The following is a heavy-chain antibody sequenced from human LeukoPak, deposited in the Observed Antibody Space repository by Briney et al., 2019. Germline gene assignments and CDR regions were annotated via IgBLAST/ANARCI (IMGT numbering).Heavy chain of an antibody. V-gene: IGHV4-61*01. D-gene: IGHD1-26*01. CDR1: GGSVSSGSYY. Sequence: SETLSLTCTVSGGSVSSGSYYWSWIRQPPGKGLEWIGYIYYSGSTNYNPSLKSRVAISVDTSKNQFSLKLSSVTAADTAVYYCARDRIVGANYYFDYWGQGTLVTVSS. CDR2: IYYSGST. CDR3: ARDRIVGANYYFDY. J-gene: IGHJ4*02.